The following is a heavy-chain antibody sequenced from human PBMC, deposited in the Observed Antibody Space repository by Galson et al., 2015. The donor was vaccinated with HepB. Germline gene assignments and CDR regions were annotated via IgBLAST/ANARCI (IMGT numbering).Heavy chain of an antibody. CDR3: AKGDDSSGHYNIDS. CDR2: ISYDGSNK. D-gene: IGHD3-22*01. J-gene: IGHJ4*02. V-gene: IGHV3-30*18. Sequence: SLRLSCAASGFSFSSYGTHWVRQAPGKGLEWVAVISYDGSNKYYAESLKGRFTISRDNSKNTLYLQMNGLRAEDTAVYYCAKGDDSSGHYNIDSWGQGTLVTVSS. CDR1: GFSFSSYG.